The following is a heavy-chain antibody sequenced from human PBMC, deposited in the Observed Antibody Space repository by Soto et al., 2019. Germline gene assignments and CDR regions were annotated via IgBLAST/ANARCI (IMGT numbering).Heavy chain of an antibody. CDR2: INHSGST. D-gene: IGHD3-10*01. CDR3: EREELWFGELRMAFDI. Sequence: QVQLQQWGAGLLKPSETLSLTCAVYGGSFSGYYWSWIRQPPGKGLEWIGEINHSGSTNYNPSLNSRVTISAATSKNQFSLKLSSVTAADTAVYYCEREELWFGELRMAFDIWGRGTMVTVSS. J-gene: IGHJ3*02. V-gene: IGHV4-34*01. CDR1: GGSFSGYY.